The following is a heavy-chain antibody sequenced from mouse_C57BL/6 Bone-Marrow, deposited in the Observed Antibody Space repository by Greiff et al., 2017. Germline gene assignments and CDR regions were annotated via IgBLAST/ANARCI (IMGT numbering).Heavy chain of an antibody. Sequence: VQLQQSGAELMKPGASVKLSCNATVYTFTGYWLEWVKQRPGHGLEWIGELLPGRGSTNYNEKFKGKATFTADTSSNTAYMQLSSLTTEDAAIYYCARHYDYDYWGQGTTLTVSS. D-gene: IGHD2-4*01. J-gene: IGHJ2*01. CDR3: ARHYDYDY. CDR2: LLPGRGST. CDR1: VYTFTGYW. V-gene: IGHV1-9*01.